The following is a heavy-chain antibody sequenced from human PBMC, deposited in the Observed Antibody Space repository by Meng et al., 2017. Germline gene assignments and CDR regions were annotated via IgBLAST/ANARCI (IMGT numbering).Heavy chain of an antibody. CDR2: INPNSGDT. D-gene: IGHD2-21*01. V-gene: IGHV1-2*06. J-gene: IGHJ4*02. Sequence: GESLKISCAASGFTFSSYAMHWVRQAPGQGLEWLGHINPNSGDTLYAQKFQGRVSMTGDTSISTAYVELSSLRSDDTAVYYCVRDENISLGKLFGDYWGQGTMVTVSS. CDR3: VRDENISLGKLFGDY. CDR1: GFTFSSYA.